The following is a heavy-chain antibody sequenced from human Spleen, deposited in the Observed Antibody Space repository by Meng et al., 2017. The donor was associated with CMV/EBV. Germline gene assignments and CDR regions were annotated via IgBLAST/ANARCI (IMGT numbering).Heavy chain of an antibody. J-gene: IGHJ6*02. CDR2: ISAYNGNT. Sequence: ASVKVSCKASGYSFTDYFVHWVRQAPGQGLQWMGWISAYNGNTNYAQKLQGRVTMTTDTSTSTAYTELRSLRSDDTAVYYCARERVVVWYYYGMDVWGQGTTVTVSS. V-gene: IGHV1-18*04. CDR3: ARERVVVWYYYGMDV. D-gene: IGHD2-21*01. CDR1: GYSFTDYF.